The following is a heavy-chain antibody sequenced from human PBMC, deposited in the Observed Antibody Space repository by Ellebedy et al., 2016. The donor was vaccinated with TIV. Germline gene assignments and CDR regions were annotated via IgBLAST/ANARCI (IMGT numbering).Heavy chain of an antibody. V-gene: IGHV3-23*01. Sequence: GESLKISXVASGFTFSKYGMSWVRQTPGKGLEWVSVVSGTGGSTYYSDSVKGRFTVSRDNSKNTIYLQMSSLRVEDTATYYCAKSKGDRYYFYQHGMDVWGQGTTVTVS. CDR1: GFTFSKYG. J-gene: IGHJ6*02. CDR3: AKSKGDRYYFYQHGMDV. D-gene: IGHD3-22*01. CDR2: VSGTGGST.